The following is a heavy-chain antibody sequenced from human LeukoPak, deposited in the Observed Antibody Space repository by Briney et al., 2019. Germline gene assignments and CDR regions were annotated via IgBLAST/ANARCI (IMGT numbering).Heavy chain of an antibody. CDR2: IYTSGST. CDR3: ARRAGYGGYGWFDP. V-gene: IGHV4-4*09. D-gene: IGHD4-17*01. Sequence: SETLSLTCTVSGGSISSYYWSWIRQPPGKGLEWIGYIYTSGSTNYNPSLKSRVTISVDTSKNQFSLKLSSVTAADTAVYYCARRAGYGGYGWFDPWGQGTLVTVSS. CDR1: GGSISSYY. J-gene: IGHJ5*02.